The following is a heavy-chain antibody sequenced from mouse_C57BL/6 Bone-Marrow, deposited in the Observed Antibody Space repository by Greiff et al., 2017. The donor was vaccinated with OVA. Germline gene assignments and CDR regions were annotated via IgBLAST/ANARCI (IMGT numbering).Heavy chain of an antibody. CDR1: GFNIKDDY. J-gene: IGHJ2*01. CDR3: TTQDYDGSPYYFDD. Sequence: VQLKESGAELVRPGASVKLSCTASGFNIKDDYMHWVKQRPEQGLEWIGWIDPENGDTEYASKFQGKATITADTSSNTAYLQLSSLTSEDTAVDYGTTQDYDGSPYYFDDWGQGTTLT. D-gene: IGHD2-4*01. V-gene: IGHV14-4*01. CDR2: IDPENGDT.